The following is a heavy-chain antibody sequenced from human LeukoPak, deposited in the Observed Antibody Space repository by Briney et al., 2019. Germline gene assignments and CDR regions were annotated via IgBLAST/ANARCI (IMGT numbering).Heavy chain of an antibody. J-gene: IGHJ4*02. CDR3: ARGRLGATY. V-gene: IGHV4-61*01. Sequence: KPSETLSLTCTVSGASVSRGSYYWSCTRQPPGKGLEWIGYIHHSGTTNYSPSLKSRVTISVDMSKNQFFLNLTSVTAADTAVYYCARGRLGATYWGQGTLVTVSS. D-gene: IGHD1-26*01. CDR1: GASVSRGSYY. CDR2: IHHSGTT.